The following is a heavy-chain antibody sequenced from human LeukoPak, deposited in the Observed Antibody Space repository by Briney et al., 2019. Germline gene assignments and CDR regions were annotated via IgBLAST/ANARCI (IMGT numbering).Heavy chain of an antibody. CDR2: FYSNGNT. Sequence: PSETLSLTCTVSGASIRSYYWSWIRQPAGEGLEWIGRFYSNGNTNYNLSLKSRVTMSVDTSKNQFSLKLSSVTAADTAMYYCARDRWVTRTLEPPDSEPQSKPTDLIYFDYWGQGALVTVSS. D-gene: IGHD2-21*02. CDR1: GASIRSYY. CDR3: ARDRWVTRTLEPPDSEPQSKPTDLIYFDY. V-gene: IGHV4-4*07. J-gene: IGHJ4*02.